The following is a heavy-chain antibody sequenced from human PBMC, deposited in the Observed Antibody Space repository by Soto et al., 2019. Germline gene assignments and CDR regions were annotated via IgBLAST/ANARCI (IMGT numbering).Heavy chain of an antibody. J-gene: IGHJ6*02. V-gene: IGHV5-51*01. CDR2: IYPGDSNT. D-gene: IGHD2-2*01. CDR3: ARHRGRYCSSTSCYTHPLYGMDV. CDR1: GYSFTSYW. Sequence: PGESLKVSCKGSGYSFTSYWIGWVRQMPGKGLEWMGIIYPGDSNTRYSPSFQGQVTISADKSISTAYLQWSSLKASDTAMYYCARHRGRYCSSTSCYTHPLYGMDVWGQGTTVTVSS.